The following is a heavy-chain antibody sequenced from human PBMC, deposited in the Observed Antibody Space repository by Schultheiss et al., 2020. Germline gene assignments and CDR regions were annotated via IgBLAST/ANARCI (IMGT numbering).Heavy chain of an antibody. J-gene: IGHJ6*02. CDR1: GFTFSSYS. Sequence: WGSLRLSCAASGFTFSSYSMNWVRQAPGKGLEWVSSISSSGNTIYYADSVKGRFTLSRGNAKNSLYLQMNSLRAEDTAVYFCARELWVGAAAKPNHHYYGLDVWGQGTTVTVSS. CDR2: ISSSGNTI. D-gene: IGHD2-15*01. V-gene: IGHV3-21*04. CDR3: ARELWVGAAAKPNHHYYGLDV.